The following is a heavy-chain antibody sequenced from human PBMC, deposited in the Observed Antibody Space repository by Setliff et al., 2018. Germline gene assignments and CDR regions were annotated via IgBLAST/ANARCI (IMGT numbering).Heavy chain of an antibody. D-gene: IGHD2-2*01. J-gene: IGHJ4*02. CDR2: IYHDGNP. CDR3: TRGGERYHTAN. Sequence: PSETLSLTCAVSGVSVNSLTWWSWVRQTPGKGLEWIGFIYHDGNPKFNPSVNYNPSLKSRVTMSIDKSKNQFSLNLRSVTAADTAVYYCTRGGERYHTANWGQGLQVTSPQ. V-gene: IGHV4-28*03. CDR1: GVSVNSLTW.